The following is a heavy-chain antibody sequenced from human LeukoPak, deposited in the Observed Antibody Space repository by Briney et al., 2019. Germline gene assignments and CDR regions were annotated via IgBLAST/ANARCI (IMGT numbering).Heavy chain of an antibody. CDR3: ARVPLEDCSSTSCHTPQIDP. Sequence: ASVKVSCKASGYTFTSYGISWVRQAPGQGLEWMGWISAYNGNTNYAQKLQGRVTMTTDTSTSTAYMELRSLRSDDTAVYYCARVPLEDCSSTSCHTPQIDPWGQGTLVTVSS. J-gene: IGHJ5*02. V-gene: IGHV1-18*01. CDR1: GYTFTSYG. CDR2: ISAYNGNT. D-gene: IGHD2-2*02.